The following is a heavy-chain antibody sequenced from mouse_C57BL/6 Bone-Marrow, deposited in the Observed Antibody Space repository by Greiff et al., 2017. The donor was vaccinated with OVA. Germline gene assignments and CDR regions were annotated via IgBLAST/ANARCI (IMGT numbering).Heavy chain of an antibody. J-gene: IGHJ1*03. Sequence: EVQGVESGGGLVKPGGSLKLSCAASGFTFSSYAMSWVRQTPEKRLEWVATISDGGSYTYYPDNVKGRFTISRDNAKNNLYLQMSHLKSEDTSMYYCARDKTNGYFDVWGTGTTGTVSS. CDR3: ARDKTNGYFDV. CDR1: GFTFSSYA. V-gene: IGHV5-4*01. CDR2: ISDGGSYT.